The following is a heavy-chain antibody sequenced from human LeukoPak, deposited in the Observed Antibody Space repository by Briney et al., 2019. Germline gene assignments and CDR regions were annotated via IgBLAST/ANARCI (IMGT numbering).Heavy chain of an antibody. D-gene: IGHD2-2*01. CDR3: ARVSGRYCSSTSCREIVKFDY. J-gene: IGHJ4*02. CDR1: GGSISSSNW. Sequence: PSGTLSLTCAVSGGSISSSNWWSWVRQPPGKGLEWIGEIYHSGSTNYNPSLKSRVTISVDTSRNQFSLKLSSVTAADTAVYYCARVSGRYCSSTSCREIVKFDYWGQGTLVTVSS. CDR2: IYHSGST. V-gene: IGHV4-4*02.